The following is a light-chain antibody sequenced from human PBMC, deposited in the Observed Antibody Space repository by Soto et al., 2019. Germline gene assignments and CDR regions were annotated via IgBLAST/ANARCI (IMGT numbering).Light chain of an antibody. CDR1: QSISGF. J-gene: IGKJ1*01. V-gene: IGKV1-39*01. CDR3: HQSYSTPQT. Sequence: DIQMTQSPSSLSASVGETVTITFRASQSISGFLHWYQQKPGKAPKLLIYAASTLQSGVPSHFSGSGSGTDFTLTINGLQPEDFATYYCHQSYSTPQTFGQGTKVDIK. CDR2: AAS.